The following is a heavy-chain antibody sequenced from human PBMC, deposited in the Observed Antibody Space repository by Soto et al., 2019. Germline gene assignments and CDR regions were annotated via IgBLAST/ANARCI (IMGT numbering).Heavy chain of an antibody. J-gene: IGHJ4*02. V-gene: IGHV4-59*01. D-gene: IGHD6-6*01. Sequence: SEPQSLSWSVAGGYIIDFYGSWIRQPPGKGLEWIGYIYYSGSTNYNPSLKSRVTISVDTSKNQFSLNLRSMSPADTAVYYCASVGGLAARTFAYWGPRTLVPVSS. CDR2: IYYSGST. CDR3: ASVGGLAARTFAY. CDR1: GGYIIDFY.